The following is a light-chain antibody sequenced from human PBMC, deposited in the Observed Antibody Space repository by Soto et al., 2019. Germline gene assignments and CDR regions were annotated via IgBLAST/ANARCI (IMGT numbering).Light chain of an antibody. CDR3: QSYDSSLSGSV. V-gene: IGLV1-40*01. CDR1: RSNIGAGYD. Sequence: QSVLTQPPSLSGAPGQRVTISCTGSRSNIGAGYDVHWYQQLPGTAPKLLIYGNSNRPSGVPDRFSGSKSGTSASLAITGLQAEDEADYYCQSYDSSLSGSVFGGGTQLTVL. CDR2: GNS. J-gene: IGLJ7*01.